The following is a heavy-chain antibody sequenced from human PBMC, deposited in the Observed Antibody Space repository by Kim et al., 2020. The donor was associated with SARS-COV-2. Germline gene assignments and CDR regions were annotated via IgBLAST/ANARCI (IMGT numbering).Heavy chain of an antibody. CDR3: GRDFWGSIDN. V-gene: IGHV4-61*01. D-gene: IGHD7-27*01. CDR1: GFSVRSESHY. CDR2: NSYRGHMNN. J-gene: IGHJ4*02. Sequence: SETLSLTCTVSGFSVRSESHYWGWIRQPPGKGLEWIGYNSYRGHMNNNNNPSLKSRVTISVDTSKNQFYLELNSVTAADAAVYYCGRDFWGSIDNWGQGVLVTVSS.